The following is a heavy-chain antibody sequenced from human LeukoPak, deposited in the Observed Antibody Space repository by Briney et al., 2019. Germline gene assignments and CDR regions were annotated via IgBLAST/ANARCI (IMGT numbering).Heavy chain of an antibody. CDR1: GYSFTTYW. V-gene: IGHV5-51*01. J-gene: IGHJ4*02. CDR3: ARRKGCSSTSCPPDY. CDR2: IYPGDSDT. Sequence: GESLKISCRGSGYSFTTYWIGWVRQMPGKGLEWMGIIYPGDSDTRYSPSFQGQVTMSADKSINTAYLQWSSLKASDTAMYYGARRKGCSSTSCPPDYWGQGTLVTVSS. D-gene: IGHD2-2*01.